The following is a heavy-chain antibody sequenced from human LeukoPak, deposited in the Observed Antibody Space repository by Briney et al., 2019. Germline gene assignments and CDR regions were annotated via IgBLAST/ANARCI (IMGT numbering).Heavy chain of an antibody. J-gene: IGHJ5*02. CDR1: GFTFSSYA. CDR3: AKGDSNGWSNCFDP. Sequence: PGVSLRLSCAASGFTFSSYAMHWVRQAPGKGLEWVAVIWYDGRSNHYTDSVKGRFTISRDNSKNTLYLQLNSLRAEDTAVYYCAKGDSNGWSNCFDPWGQGTLVTVSS. D-gene: IGHD6-19*01. CDR2: IWYDGRSN. V-gene: IGHV3-33*06.